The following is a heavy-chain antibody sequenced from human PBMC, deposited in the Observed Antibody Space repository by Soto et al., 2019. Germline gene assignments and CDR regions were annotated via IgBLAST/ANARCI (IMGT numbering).Heavy chain of an antibody. CDR1: GGTFSSYA. V-gene: IGHV1-69*13. CDR2: IIPIFGTA. Sequence: SVKVSCKASGGTFSSYAISWVRQAPGQGLEWMGGIIPIFGTANYAQKFQGRVTITADESTSTAYMELSSLRSEDTAVYYCARGSVVVVAAPYWFDPWGQGTLVTVSS. CDR3: ARGSVVVVAAPYWFDP. D-gene: IGHD2-15*01. J-gene: IGHJ5*02.